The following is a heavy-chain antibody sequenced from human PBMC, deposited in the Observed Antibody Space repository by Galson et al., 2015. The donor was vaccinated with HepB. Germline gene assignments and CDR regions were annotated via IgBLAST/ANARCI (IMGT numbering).Heavy chain of an antibody. Sequence: SLRLSCAASGFTFGDYAMSWFRQAPGKGLEWVGFIRSKAYGGTTEYAASVKGRFTISRDDSKSIAYLQMNSLKTADTGVYYCTRDGGYIYGREYYYYYMDVWGKGTAVTVSS. D-gene: IGHD5-18*01. CDR1: GFTFGDYA. V-gene: IGHV3-49*03. J-gene: IGHJ6*03. CDR2: IRSKAYGGTT. CDR3: TRDGGYIYGREYYYYYMDV.